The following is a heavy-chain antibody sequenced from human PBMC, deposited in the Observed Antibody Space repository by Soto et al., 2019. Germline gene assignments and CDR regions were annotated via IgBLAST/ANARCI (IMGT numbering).Heavy chain of an antibody. CDR3: ARPHTGFDY. CDR2: ISTDGSTT. D-gene: IGHD4-17*01. J-gene: IGHJ4*02. CDR1: GFTFSSYW. Sequence: DVQLVESGGGLVQPGGSLRLSCAASGFTFSSYWMHWVRQAPGKGLVWVSRISTDGSTTSYAASVEGRFTISRDNAKNTLYLQMNSLRAEDTAVYYCARPHTGFDYWGQGTLVTVAS. V-gene: IGHV3-74*01.